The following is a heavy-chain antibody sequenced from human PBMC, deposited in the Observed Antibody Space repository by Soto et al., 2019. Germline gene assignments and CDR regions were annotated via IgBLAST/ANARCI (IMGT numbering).Heavy chain of an antibody. CDR2: INSDGSST. Sequence: GGSLRLSCAASGFTFSNYWMHWVRQAPGKGLVWVSRINSDGSSTNYADSVKGRFTISRDNAKNTLCLQMNSLRAEDSAVYYCARGGISTTNIDYWGQGTLVTVSS. V-gene: IGHV3-74*01. CDR1: GFTFSNYW. CDR3: ARGGISTTNIDY. J-gene: IGHJ4*02. D-gene: IGHD1-1*01.